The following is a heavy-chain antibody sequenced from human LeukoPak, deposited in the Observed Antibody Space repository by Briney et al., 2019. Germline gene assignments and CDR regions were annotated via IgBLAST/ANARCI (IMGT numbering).Heavy chain of an antibody. CDR2: MNGDGSQI. V-gene: IGHV3-7*03. Sequence: GGSLRLSCAASGFTFSGHWMSWVRQAPAKGLEWVAHMNGDGSQIYYMDFVKGRFTISRDNSKNTLYLQMNSLRAEDTAVYYCAKTGYSSGWSLYYFDYWGQGTLVTVSS. J-gene: IGHJ4*02. D-gene: IGHD6-19*01. CDR1: GFTFSGHW. CDR3: AKTGYSSGWSLYYFDY.